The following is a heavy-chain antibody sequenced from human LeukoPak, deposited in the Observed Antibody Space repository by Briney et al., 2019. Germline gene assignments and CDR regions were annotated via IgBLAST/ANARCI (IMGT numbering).Heavy chain of an antibody. D-gene: IGHD6-19*01. J-gene: IGHJ4*02. Sequence: PSETLSLTCSVSGGSISRSLHYWAWTRQPPGKGLEWLATISESGTTYYNPSLKSRVTISVDTSKNQFSLNLGSVTAADTAVYYCARYSGSYFDYWGQGALVTVSS. CDR1: GGSISRSLHY. CDR3: ARYSGSYFDY. CDR2: ISESGTT. V-gene: IGHV4-39*01.